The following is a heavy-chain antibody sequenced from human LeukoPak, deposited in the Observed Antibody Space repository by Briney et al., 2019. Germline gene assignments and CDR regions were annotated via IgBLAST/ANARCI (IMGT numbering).Heavy chain of an antibody. Sequence: GGSLRLSCAASGFSFSTSWMHWVRQVPGKGLVWVSLINSDASSTTYADSVKGRFTISRDNAKNSLYLQMNSLRAEDTAVYYCAELGITMIGGVWGKGTTVTISS. CDR3: AELGITMIGGV. CDR2: INSDASST. J-gene: IGHJ6*04. D-gene: IGHD3-10*02. CDR1: GFSFSTSW. V-gene: IGHV3-74*03.